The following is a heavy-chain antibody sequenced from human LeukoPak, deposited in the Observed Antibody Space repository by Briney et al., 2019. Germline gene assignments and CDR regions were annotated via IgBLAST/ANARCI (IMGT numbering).Heavy chain of an antibody. CDR1: GGSFSGYY. CDR2: INHSGST. J-gene: IGHJ4*02. CDR3: ARVIAAAGRSPFDY. V-gene: IGHV4-34*01. Sequence: PSETLSLTCAVYGGSFSGYYWSWIRQPPGKGLEWIGEINHSGSTNYNPSLKSRVTISVDTSKIQFSLKLSSVTAADTAVYYCARVIAAAGRSPFDYWGQGTLVTVSS. D-gene: IGHD6-13*01.